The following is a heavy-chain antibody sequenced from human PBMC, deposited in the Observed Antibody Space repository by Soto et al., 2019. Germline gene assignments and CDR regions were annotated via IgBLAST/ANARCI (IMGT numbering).Heavy chain of an antibody. J-gene: IGHJ6*02. CDR3: ARGGYSYGSGYYYGMDV. CDR1: GFTFSSYG. Sequence: GGSLRLSCAASGFTFSSYGMHWVRQAPGKGLEWVAVIWYDGSNKYYADSVKGRFTISRDNSKNTLYLQMNSLRAEDTAVYYCARGGYSYGSGYYYGMDVWGQGTTVTVSS. CDR2: IWYDGSNK. D-gene: IGHD5-18*01. V-gene: IGHV3-33*01.